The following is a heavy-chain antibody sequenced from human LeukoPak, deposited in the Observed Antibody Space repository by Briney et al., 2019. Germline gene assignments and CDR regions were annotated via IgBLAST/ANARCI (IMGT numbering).Heavy chain of an antibody. J-gene: IGHJ4*02. D-gene: IGHD2-15*01. V-gene: IGHV1-3*01. CDR2: INAGNGNT. CDR1: GYTFTSYA. Sequence: ASVKVSCKASGYTFTSYAMHWVRQAPGQRLEWMGWINAGNGNTKYSQKFQGRVTITRDTSASTAYMELSSLRSEDTAVYYCARRIVVVVAAKDYFDYWGQGTLVTVSS. CDR3: ARRIVVVVAAKDYFDY.